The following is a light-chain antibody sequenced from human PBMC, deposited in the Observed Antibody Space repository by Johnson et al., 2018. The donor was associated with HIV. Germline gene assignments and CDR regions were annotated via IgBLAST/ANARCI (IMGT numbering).Light chain of an antibody. Sequence: QSVLTQPPSVSAAPGQKVTISCSGSSSNIGNNYVSWYQQVPGTAPKLLIYEDTKRPSGIPDRFSGSKSGTSATLGITGLQTGDEADYYCGTWGSSLSAHYVFGTGTKVTVL. CDR2: EDT. CDR3: GTWGSSLSAHYV. CDR1: SSNIGNNY. J-gene: IGLJ1*01. V-gene: IGLV1-51*02.